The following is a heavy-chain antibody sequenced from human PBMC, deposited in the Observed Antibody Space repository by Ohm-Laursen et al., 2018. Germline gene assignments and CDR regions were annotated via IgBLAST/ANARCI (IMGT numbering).Heavy chain of an antibody. CDR3: ANHRSATWVHKRFDY. D-gene: IGHD5-24*01. Sequence: TLSLTCSVSGDSMSYYYWSWIRLSPGKGLEWIGYVYERGGTQYNPFLESRPTISVDTSKTQVSLNLRSVTAADTAVYYCANHRSATWVHKRFDYWGQGTLVTVSS. J-gene: IGHJ4*02. V-gene: IGHV4-4*08. CDR2: VYERGGT. CDR1: GDSMSYYY.